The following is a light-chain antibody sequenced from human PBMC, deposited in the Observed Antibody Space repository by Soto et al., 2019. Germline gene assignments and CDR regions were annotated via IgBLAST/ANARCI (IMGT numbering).Light chain of an antibody. CDR2: AAS. CDR3: QHYNSYSEA. CDR1: QSISSY. Sequence: DIQMTQSPSSLSASVGDRVSMTCRTSQSISSYLNWYQQKPGKPPNLLIYAASSLQSGVPSRFSGSGSGTEFTLTISSLQPDDFATYYCQHYNSYSEAFGQGTKVDIK. V-gene: IGKV1-39*01. J-gene: IGKJ1*01.